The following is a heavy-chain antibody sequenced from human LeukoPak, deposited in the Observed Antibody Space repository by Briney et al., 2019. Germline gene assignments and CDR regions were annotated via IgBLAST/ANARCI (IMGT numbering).Heavy chain of an antibody. Sequence: ASVKVSCKASGYTFTSYDINWVRQATGQGLEWMGWMNPNSGNTGYAQKFQGRVTITRNTSISTAYMELSSLRSEDTAVYYCARAVVPAATSRLMDYYYYYMDVWGKGTTVTVSS. CDR3: ARAVVPAATSRLMDYYYYYMDV. CDR2: MNPNSGNT. D-gene: IGHD2-2*01. J-gene: IGHJ6*03. CDR1: GYTFTSYD. V-gene: IGHV1-8*03.